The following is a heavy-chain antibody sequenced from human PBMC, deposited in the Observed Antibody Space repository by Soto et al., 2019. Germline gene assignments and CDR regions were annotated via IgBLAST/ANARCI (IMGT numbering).Heavy chain of an antibody. CDR2: IKGDGSEI. CDR3: ARHNNGDYDY. CDR1: GFTFSNYW. J-gene: IGHJ4*02. D-gene: IGHD4-17*01. V-gene: IGHV3-7*04. Sequence: EVQLMESGGGLVQPGGSLRLSCAASGFTFSNYWMSWVRQAPGKGLEWVANIKGDGSEIHYVDTVKGRLTTSRDNAQNSLYLQMKYLGVEDTAVYYCARHNNGDYDYWGQGTVVTVS.